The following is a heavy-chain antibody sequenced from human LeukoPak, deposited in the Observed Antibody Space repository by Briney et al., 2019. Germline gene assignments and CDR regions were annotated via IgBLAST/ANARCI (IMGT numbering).Heavy chain of an antibody. J-gene: IGHJ4*02. V-gene: IGHV4-34*01. CDR1: GGSFSGYY. D-gene: IGHD6-19*01. CDR2: INHSGST. CDR3: ARVSWGGTYSSGWYFRVHYFDY. Sequence: SETLSLTCAVYGGSFSGYYWSWIRQPPGKGLEWIGEINHSGSTNYNPSLKSRVTISVDTSKNQFSLKLSSVTAADTAVYYCARVSWGGTYSSGWYFRVHYFDYWGQGTLVTVSS.